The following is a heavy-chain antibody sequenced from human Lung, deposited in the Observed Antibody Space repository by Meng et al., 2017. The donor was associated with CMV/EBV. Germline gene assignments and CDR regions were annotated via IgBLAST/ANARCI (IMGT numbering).Heavy chain of an antibody. J-gene: IGHJ4*02. CDR2: IIPILGTA. CDR3: ARGDSSWYRLDY. D-gene: IGHD6-13*01. CDR1: GGTFSSYG. Sequence: KTSGGTFSSYGISWMRQAPGQGLEGMGGIIPILGTANYAQKFQGRVTITTDESTSTAYMELSSLSSEDTAVYYCARGDSSWYRLDYWGQGTLVTVSS. V-gene: IGHV1-69*05.